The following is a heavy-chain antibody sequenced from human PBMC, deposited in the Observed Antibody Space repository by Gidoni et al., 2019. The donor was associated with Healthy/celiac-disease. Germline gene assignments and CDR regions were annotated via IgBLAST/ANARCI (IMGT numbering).Heavy chain of an antibody. V-gene: IGHV1-2*02. CDR2: INPNSGGT. D-gene: IGHD2-2*01. J-gene: IGHJ6*02. Sequence: QVQLVQSGAEVKKPGASVKVSCKASGYTFPGYYMHWLRQAPGQGLEWMGWINPNSGGTNYAQKFQGRVTMTRDTSISTAYMELSRLRSDDTAVYYCARDVSDDCSSTSCYAPTYGMDVWGQGTTVTVSS. CDR1: GYTFPGYY. CDR3: ARDVSDDCSSTSCYAPTYGMDV.